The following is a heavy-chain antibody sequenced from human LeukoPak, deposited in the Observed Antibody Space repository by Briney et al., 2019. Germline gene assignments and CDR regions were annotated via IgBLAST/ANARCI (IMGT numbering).Heavy chain of an antibody. CDR2: VYYSGST. CDR3: ARAIYYYDSSGYYPPTYYYYGMDV. J-gene: IGHJ6*02. V-gene: IGHV4-39*07. CDR1: GGSISSSSYY. Sequence: PSETLSLTCSVSGGSISSSSYYWGWIRQPPGKGLEWIGSVYYSGSTYYNPSLKSRVTISVDTSKNQFSLKLSSVTAADTAVYYCARAIYYYDSSGYYPPTYYYYGMDVWGQGTTVTVSS. D-gene: IGHD3-22*01.